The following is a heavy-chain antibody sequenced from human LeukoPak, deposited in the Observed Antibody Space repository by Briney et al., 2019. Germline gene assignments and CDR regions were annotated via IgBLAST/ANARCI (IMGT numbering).Heavy chain of an antibody. CDR1: GDTFSSHS. CDR3: AKVWGQGSSGYYPF. V-gene: IGHV1-69*01. D-gene: IGHD3-22*01. Sequence: SVKVSCKASGDTFSSHSISWVRQAPGQGLDWMGGIIPLFGTAHYAQKFQGRVTITADESTRTAYMELSSLRSDDTAVYYCAKVWGQGSSGYYPFWGQGTLVTVSS. J-gene: IGHJ4*02. CDR2: IIPLFGTA.